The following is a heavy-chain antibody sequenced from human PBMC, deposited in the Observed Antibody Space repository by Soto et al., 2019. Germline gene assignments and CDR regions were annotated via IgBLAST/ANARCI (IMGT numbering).Heavy chain of an antibody. D-gene: IGHD2-15*01. CDR1: GFTFSSYS. J-gene: IGHJ6*03. CDR2: ISSSSSYI. V-gene: IGHV3-21*01. Sequence: GGSLRLSCAASGFTFSSYSMNWVRQAPGKGLEWVSSISSSSSYIYYADSVKGRFTISRDNAKNSLYLQMNSLRAEDTAVYYCARGRILQYYMDVWGKGTTVTVSS. CDR3: ARGRILQYYMDV.